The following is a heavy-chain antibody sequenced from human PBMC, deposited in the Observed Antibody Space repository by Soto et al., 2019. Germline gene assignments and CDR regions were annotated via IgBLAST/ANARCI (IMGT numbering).Heavy chain of an antibody. D-gene: IGHD4-17*01. Sequence: QVQLVESGGGVVQPGRSLRLSCAASGFTFSSYAMHWVRQAPGKGLEWVAVISYDGSNKYYADSVKGRFTISRDNSKNTLYLQMNSLRAEDTAVYYCARVHYGDFDYWGQGTLVTVSS. CDR2: ISYDGSNK. CDR1: GFTFSSYA. CDR3: ARVHYGDFDY. V-gene: IGHV3-30-3*01. J-gene: IGHJ4*02.